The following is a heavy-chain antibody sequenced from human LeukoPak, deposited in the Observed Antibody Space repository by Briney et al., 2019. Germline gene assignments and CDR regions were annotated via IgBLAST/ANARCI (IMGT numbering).Heavy chain of an antibody. V-gene: IGHV3-23*01. CDR2: ISGSGGST. CDR3: ARGGYYDSSGYPPEY. J-gene: IGHJ4*02. D-gene: IGHD3-22*01. Sequence: GGSLRLSCAASGFTFSSYAMSWVRQAPGKGLEWVSAISGSGGSTYYADSVKGRFTISRDNAKDSPYLQMNSLRAEDTAVYYCARGGYYDSSGYPPEYWGQGTLVTVSS. CDR1: GFTFSSYA.